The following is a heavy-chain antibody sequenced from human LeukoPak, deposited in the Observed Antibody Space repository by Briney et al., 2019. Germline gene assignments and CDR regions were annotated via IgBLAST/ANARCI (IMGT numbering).Heavy chain of an antibody. CDR2: ISGSGGST. Sequence: QPGGSLRLSCAASGFTFSSYAMSWVRQAPGKGLEWVSAISGSGGSTYYADSVKGRFTISRDNAKNSLYLQMNSLRAEDTAVYYCASLDSSGYYSFDYWGQGTLVTVSS. D-gene: IGHD3-22*01. V-gene: IGHV3-23*01. CDR3: ASLDSSGYYSFDY. J-gene: IGHJ4*02. CDR1: GFTFSSYA.